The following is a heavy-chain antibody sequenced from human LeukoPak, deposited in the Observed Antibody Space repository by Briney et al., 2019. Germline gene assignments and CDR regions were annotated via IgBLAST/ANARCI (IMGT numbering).Heavy chain of an antibody. Sequence: GASVKVSCKASGYTFTSYGISWVRQAPGQGLEWMGWISAYNGNTNYAQKLQGRVTMTTDTSTSTAYMELRSLRSDDTAVYYSARDSSTYSSSWYVLDYWGQGTLVTVSS. CDR2: ISAYNGNT. V-gene: IGHV1-18*01. J-gene: IGHJ4*02. CDR3: ARDSSTYSSSWYVLDY. CDR1: GYTFTSYG. D-gene: IGHD6-13*01.